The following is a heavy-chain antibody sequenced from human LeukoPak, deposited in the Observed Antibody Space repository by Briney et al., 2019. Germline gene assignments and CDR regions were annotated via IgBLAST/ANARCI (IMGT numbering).Heavy chain of an antibody. D-gene: IGHD2-15*01. Sequence: SETLSLTCTVSGGSISSYYWSWIRQPPGKGLEWIGYIYYSGSTNYNPSLKSRVTISVDTSKNQFSLKLSSVTAADTAVYYCARLVVVAVNSYNWFDPWGQGTLVTVSP. J-gene: IGHJ5*02. CDR1: GGSISSYY. CDR2: IYYSGST. V-gene: IGHV4-59*08. CDR3: ARLVVVAVNSYNWFDP.